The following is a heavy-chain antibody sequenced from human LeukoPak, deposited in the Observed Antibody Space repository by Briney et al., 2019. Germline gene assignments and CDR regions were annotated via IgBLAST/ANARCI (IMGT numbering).Heavy chain of an antibody. V-gene: IGHV3-15*01. J-gene: IGHJ6*03. Sequence: GGSLRLSCAASGFTFSNAWMSWVRQAPGKGLEWVGRIKSKTDGGTTDYAAPVKGRFTISRDDSKNTLYLQMNSLKTEDTAVYYCTREGGYGSGSYFSTYYYYYMDVWGKGTTVTISS. CDR1: GFTFSNAW. CDR2: IKSKTDGGTT. CDR3: TREGGYGSGSYFSTYYYYYMDV. D-gene: IGHD3-10*01.